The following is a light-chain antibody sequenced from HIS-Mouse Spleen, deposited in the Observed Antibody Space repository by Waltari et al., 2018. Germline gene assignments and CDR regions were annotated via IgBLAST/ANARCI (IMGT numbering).Light chain of an antibody. CDR1: QGISNY. V-gene: IGKV1-27*01. CDR3: QKYNSAPWT. CDR2: AAS. Sequence: IRMTQSPSSFSASTGDRVTITCRASQGISNYLAWYQQKPGKVPKLLIYAASTLQSGVPSRFSGSGSGTDFTLTISSLQPEDVATYYCQKYNSAPWTFGQGTKVEIK. J-gene: IGKJ1*01.